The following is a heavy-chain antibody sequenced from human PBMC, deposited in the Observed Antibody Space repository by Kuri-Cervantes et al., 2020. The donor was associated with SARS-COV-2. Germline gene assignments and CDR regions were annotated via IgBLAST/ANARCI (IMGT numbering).Heavy chain of an antibody. CDR2: IRSKAYGETT. CDR1: AFTFDDYA. J-gene: IGHJ4*02. D-gene: IGHD3/OR15-3a*01. V-gene: IGHV3-49*03. CDR3: SRNFWAGYWPFDY. Sequence: GGSLRLSCTTSAFTFDDYALAWFRQAPGKGLEWVGFIRSKAYGETTEYAASVKGRFSISRDDSESIAYLQMNSLKTEDTAVYYCSRNFWAGYWPFDYWGQGILVTVSS.